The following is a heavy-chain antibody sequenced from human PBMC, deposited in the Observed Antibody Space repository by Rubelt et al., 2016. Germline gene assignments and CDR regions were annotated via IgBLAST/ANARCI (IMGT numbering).Heavy chain of an antibody. CDR1: GFTFSSYE. J-gene: IGHJ6*02. V-gene: IGHV3-48*03. Sequence: EVQLVESGGGLVQPGGSLRLSCAASGFTFSSYEMNWVRQAPGKGLEWVSYISSSGSTIYYADSVKGRFTISRDNAKNSLYLQMNSLRAEDTAVDYCASEAAWSLEDGMDVWGQGTTVTVSS. CDR2: ISSSGSTI. D-gene: IGHD6-25*01. CDR3: ASEAAWSLEDGMDV.